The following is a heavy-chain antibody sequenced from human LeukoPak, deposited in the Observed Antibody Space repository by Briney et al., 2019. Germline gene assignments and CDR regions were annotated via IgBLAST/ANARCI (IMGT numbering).Heavy chain of an antibody. J-gene: IGHJ4*02. V-gene: IGHV1-46*01. Sequence: ASVKVSCKASGYTFTSYYMHWVRQAPGQGLEWMGIINPSGGSTSYAQKFQGRVTMTRDTSTSTVYMELSSLRSEDTAVYYCARDGQWELREVSYFDYWGQGTLVTVSS. D-gene: IGHD1-26*01. CDR2: INPSGGST. CDR1: GYTFTSYY. CDR3: ARDGQWELREVSYFDY.